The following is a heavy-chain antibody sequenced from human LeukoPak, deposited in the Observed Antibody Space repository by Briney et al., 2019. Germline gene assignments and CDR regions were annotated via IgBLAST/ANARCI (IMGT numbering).Heavy chain of an antibody. CDR3: ARGDEVEWPKIDY. V-gene: IGHV4-59*01. Sequence: KSSEALSLTCTVSGGSISSYYWSWIRQPPGKGLEWIGYIYYSGSTNYNPSLKSRVTISVDTSKNQFSLKLSSVTAADTAVYYCARGDEVEWPKIDYWGQGTLVTVSS. J-gene: IGHJ4*02. CDR1: GGSISSYY. D-gene: IGHD3-3*01. CDR2: IYYSGST.